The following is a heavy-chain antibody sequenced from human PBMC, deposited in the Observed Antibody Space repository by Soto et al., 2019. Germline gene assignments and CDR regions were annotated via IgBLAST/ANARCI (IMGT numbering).Heavy chain of an antibody. J-gene: IGHJ5*02. CDR2: IRPDNGNR. D-gene: IGHD1-26*01. Sequence: ASVKVSCKTSGYTFSTSGISWVRQAPGQGLEWVGWIRPDNGNRKSAQRLQGRVTLTTDTSASTAYMELRSLTSDDTAVYYCARDMHAGFTHYFDPWGQGTLVTVSS. V-gene: IGHV1-18*01. CDR3: ARDMHAGFTHYFDP. CDR1: GYTFSTSG.